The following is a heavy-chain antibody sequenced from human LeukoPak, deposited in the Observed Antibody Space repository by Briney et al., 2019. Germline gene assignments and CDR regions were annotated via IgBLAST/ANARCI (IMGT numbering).Heavy chain of an antibody. CDR2: IGTAGNT. CDR3: ARGLGSGSLPNPFDY. Sequence: GGSLRLSCAASGFTFSSYDMHWVRQVTGKGLEWVSAIGTAGNTYYPGSVKGRFTISRENVKNSLYLQMNSLRAGDTAVYYCARGLGSGSLPNPFDYWGQGTLATVSS. J-gene: IGHJ4*02. D-gene: IGHD6-19*01. CDR1: GFTFSSYD. V-gene: IGHV3-13*01.